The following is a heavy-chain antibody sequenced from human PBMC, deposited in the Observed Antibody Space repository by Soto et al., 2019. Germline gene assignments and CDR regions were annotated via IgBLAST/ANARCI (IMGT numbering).Heavy chain of an antibody. CDR1: GYTFSRYG. Sequence: QGQLMQSGGEVKKSGASVKVSCKASGYTFSRYGISWVRQAPGQGLEWMGWISGYNGDTNYAQKFQGRVTMTIDTSTTTAYMELRSLTSDDTAVYYCAKNGQPPYYYYGLDVWGQGTTVTVSS. V-gene: IGHV1-18*01. CDR2: ISGYNGDT. D-gene: IGHD2-8*01. J-gene: IGHJ6*02. CDR3: AKNGQPPYYYYGLDV.